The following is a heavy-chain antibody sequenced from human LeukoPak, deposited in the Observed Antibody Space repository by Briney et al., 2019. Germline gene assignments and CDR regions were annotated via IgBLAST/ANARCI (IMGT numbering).Heavy chain of an antibody. D-gene: IGHD2-21*01. CDR2: ISWNSGSI. Sequence: PGGSLRLPCAASGFTFDDYAMHWVRQAPGKGLEWVSGISWNSGSIGYADSVKGRFTISRDNAKNSLYLQMNSLRAEDTALYYCAKDVAGAFDIWGQGTMVTVSS. V-gene: IGHV3-9*01. J-gene: IGHJ3*02. CDR3: AKDVAGAFDI. CDR1: GFTFDDYA.